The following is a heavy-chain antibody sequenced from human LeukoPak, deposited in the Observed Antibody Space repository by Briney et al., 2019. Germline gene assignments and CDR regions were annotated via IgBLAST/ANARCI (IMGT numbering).Heavy chain of an antibody. CDR1: GFIFSDYY. Sequence: GGSLRLSCAASGFIFSDYYLTWIRQAPEKGLEWVGYISSSGSAIYYGDSVKGRFTISRDNAKNSLYLQMDSLRAEDTAAYYCATDLTGTTYDYWGQGSLVTVSS. V-gene: IGHV3-11*04. J-gene: IGHJ4*02. CDR3: ATDLTGTTYDY. CDR2: ISSSGSAI. D-gene: IGHD1-7*01.